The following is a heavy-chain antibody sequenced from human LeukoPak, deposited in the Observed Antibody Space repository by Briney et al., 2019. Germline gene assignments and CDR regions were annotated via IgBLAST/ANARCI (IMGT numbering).Heavy chain of an antibody. J-gene: IGHJ1*01. CDR1: GYKFLSHG. V-gene: IGHV1-18*04. CDR3: ARDWPTVIADF. Sequence: ASVRVSCKTSGYKFLSHGISWVRQAPGQGLGWLGWIRADNGDTRFAQKFQGRFTMTTDTSTSTARMELRSLRSDDTAVYYCARDWPTVIADFWGQGTLVTVSS. CDR2: IRADNGDT. D-gene: IGHD4-11*01.